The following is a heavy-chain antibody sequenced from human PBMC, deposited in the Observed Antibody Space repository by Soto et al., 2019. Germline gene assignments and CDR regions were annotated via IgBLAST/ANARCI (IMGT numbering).Heavy chain of an antibody. CDR2: INPILSMS. J-gene: IGHJ4*02. CDR1: GDTFNFYT. V-gene: IGHV1-69*02. CDR3: ATSYGSGSRAFDS. Sequence: QVQLVQSGADVQRPGSSVRVSCKASGDTFNFYTINWVRQAPGQGLQWMGRINPILSMSNYAPRFQGRVTXTXDXXTSTAYLQLSSLRSEDTAMYYCATSYGSGSRAFDSWGQGALVTVSS. D-gene: IGHD3-10*01.